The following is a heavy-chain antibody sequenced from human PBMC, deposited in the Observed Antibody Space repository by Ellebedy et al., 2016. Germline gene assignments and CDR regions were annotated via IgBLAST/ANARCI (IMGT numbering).Heavy chain of an antibody. D-gene: IGHD1-1*01. CDR3: AKDSGAWKKYYMDV. Sequence: GGSLRLSCAASGFTFDDYAMHWVRQAPGKGLEWVSGISWNSGSVGYADSVKGRFTISRDNAKNSLYLQMNSLRAEDTALYYCAKDSGAWKKYYMDVWGKGTTVTVSS. V-gene: IGHV3-9*01. CDR2: ISWNSGSV. CDR1: GFTFDDYA. J-gene: IGHJ6*03.